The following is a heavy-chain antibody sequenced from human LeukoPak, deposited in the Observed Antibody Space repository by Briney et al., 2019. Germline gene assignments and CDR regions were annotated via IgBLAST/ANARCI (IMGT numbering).Heavy chain of an antibody. CDR2: IYYSGST. Sequence: SETLSLTCTVSGVSISSHYWSWIRQPPGKGLEWIGYIYYSGSTNYNPSLKSRVTISVGTSKNQLSLKLSSVTAADTAVYYCARDAPRYYDSSGYYGDGAFDIWGQGTMVTVSS. J-gene: IGHJ3*02. D-gene: IGHD3-22*01. CDR3: ARDAPRYYDSSGYYGDGAFDI. V-gene: IGHV4-59*11. CDR1: GVSISSHY.